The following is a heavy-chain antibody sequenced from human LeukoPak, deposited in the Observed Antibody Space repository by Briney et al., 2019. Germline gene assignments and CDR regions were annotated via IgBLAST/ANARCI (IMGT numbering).Heavy chain of an antibody. CDR2: IDSDGSGT. D-gene: IGHD5-24*01. CDR1: GLTLSGYW. J-gene: IGHJ4*02. CDR3: ARGSPSVEMATDY. Sequence: GGSLRLSCSASGLTLSGYWMHWVRQIPGKGLVWVSRIDSDGSGTSYADSVKGRFTISRDNAKNSLYLQMNSLRAEDTAVYYCARGSPSVEMATDYWGQGTLVAVSS. V-gene: IGHV3-74*01.